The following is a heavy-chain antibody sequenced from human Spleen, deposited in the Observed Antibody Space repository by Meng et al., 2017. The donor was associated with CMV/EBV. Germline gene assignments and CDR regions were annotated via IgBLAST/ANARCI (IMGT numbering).Heavy chain of an antibody. CDR1: GHTFTGYF. J-gene: IGHJ6*02. Sequence: SVKVSCKPSGHTFTGYFIHWVRQAPGQGLQWMGWINPNSGATNYAQKFQGRVIMTSEMSIRTVHMELSSLRSDDTAMYYCAITMVRAPIYGMDVWGQGTTVTVSS. CDR3: AITMVRAPIYGMDV. V-gene: IGHV1-2*02. D-gene: IGHD3-10*01. CDR2: INPNSGAT.